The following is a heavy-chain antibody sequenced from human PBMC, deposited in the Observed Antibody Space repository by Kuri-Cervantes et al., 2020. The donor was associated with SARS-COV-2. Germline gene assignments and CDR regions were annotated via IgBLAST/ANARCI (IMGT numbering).Heavy chain of an antibody. V-gene: IGHV3-30-3*01. CDR1: GFTFSSYA. J-gene: IGHJ4*02. CDR3: ARDFHHRFDY. Sequence: GGSLRLSCAASGFTFSSYAMHWVRQAPGKGLEWVAVISYDGSNKYYADSVKGRFTISRGNSKNTLYLQMNSLRAEDTAVYYCARDFHHRFDYWGQGTLVTVSS. CDR2: ISYDGSNK.